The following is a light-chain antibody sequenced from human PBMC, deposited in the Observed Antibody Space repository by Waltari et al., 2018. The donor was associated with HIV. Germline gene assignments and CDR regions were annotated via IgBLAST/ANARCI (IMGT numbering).Light chain of an antibody. CDR3: QQYYDAPPIT. V-gene: IGKV4-1*01. CDR1: RSVLYSSNNEDF. J-gene: IGKJ5*01. Sequence: DIVITQSPDSLAVFLGDRATIHCNFSRSVLYSSNNEDFLALYQPKPGQPPKLLIYWASTRESGVPDRFSGSGSGTDFTLTISSLQAEDVAIYYCQQYYDAPPITFGQGTRLEIK. CDR2: WAS.